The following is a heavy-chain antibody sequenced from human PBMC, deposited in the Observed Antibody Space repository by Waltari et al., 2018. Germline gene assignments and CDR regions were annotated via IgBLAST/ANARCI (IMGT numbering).Heavy chain of an antibody. V-gene: IGHV3-23*01. CDR3: AKDDKSADTAMVTLAY. J-gene: IGHJ4*02. Sequence: EVQLLESGGGLVQPGGSLRLSCADSVFNFSSYAMIWVRQATGKGLEWVSAISGRGGSTYYADTVKGRFTISRDNSKNTLYLQMNSLRAEDTAVYYCAKDDKSADTAMVTLAYWGQGTLVTVSS. CDR1: VFNFSSYA. D-gene: IGHD5-18*01. CDR2: ISGRGGST.